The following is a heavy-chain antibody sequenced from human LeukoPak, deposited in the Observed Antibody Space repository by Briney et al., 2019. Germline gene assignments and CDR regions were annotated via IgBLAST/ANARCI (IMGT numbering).Heavy chain of an antibody. D-gene: IGHD4-11*01. V-gene: IGHV4-39*07. CDR3: ARGAQYYSNYYFDS. CDR2: IYYSGST. J-gene: IGHJ4*02. Sequence: SETMSLTCIVSGGSISSSSYYWGWIRQPPGKGLEWIGSIYYSGSTYYNPSLKSRVTISVDTSKNQFSLKLSSVTAADTAVYYCARGAQYYSNYYFDSWDQGTLVTVSS. CDR1: GGSISSSSYY.